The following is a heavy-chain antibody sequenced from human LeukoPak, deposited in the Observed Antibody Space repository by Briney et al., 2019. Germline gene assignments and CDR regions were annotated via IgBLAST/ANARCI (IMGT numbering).Heavy chain of an antibody. D-gene: IGHD1-1*01. CDR1: GGTFSSYA. Sequence: VKVSCKASGGTFSSYAISWVRQAPGQGLEWMGGIIPIFGTANYAQKFQGRVTITTDESTSTAYMELSSLRSEDTAVYYCARDLDDKTFVDAFDIWGQGTMVTVSS. CDR2: IIPIFGTA. V-gene: IGHV1-69*05. J-gene: IGHJ3*02. CDR3: ARDLDDKTFVDAFDI.